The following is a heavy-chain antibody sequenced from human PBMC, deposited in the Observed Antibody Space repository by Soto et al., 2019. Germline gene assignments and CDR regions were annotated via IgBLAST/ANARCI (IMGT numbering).Heavy chain of an antibody. CDR3: AKIHCGGDCYAGNFDY. CDR1: GFTFSSYA. J-gene: IGHJ4*02. Sequence: PGGSLRLSCAASGFTFSSYAMSWVRQAPGKGLEWVSAISGSGGSTYYADSVKGRFTISRDNSKNTLYLQMNSLRAKDTAVYYCAKIHCGGDCYAGNFDYWGQGTLVTVSS. CDR2: ISGSGGST. D-gene: IGHD2-21*02. V-gene: IGHV3-23*01.